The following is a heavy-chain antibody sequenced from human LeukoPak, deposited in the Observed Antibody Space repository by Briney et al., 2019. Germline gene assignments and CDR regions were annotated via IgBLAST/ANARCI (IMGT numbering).Heavy chain of an antibody. J-gene: IGHJ4*02. CDR2: IFYSGST. V-gene: IGHV4-59*08. Sequence: PSETLSLTCTVSGGSISSYYWSWIRQPPGKGLEWIGYIFYSGSTNYNPTLKSRVTISVDTSKNQLSLKLSSVTAADTAVYYCARGHYYYDNSGFDYWGQGTLVTVSS. CDR1: GGSISSYY. CDR3: ARGHYYYDNSGFDY. D-gene: IGHD3-22*01.